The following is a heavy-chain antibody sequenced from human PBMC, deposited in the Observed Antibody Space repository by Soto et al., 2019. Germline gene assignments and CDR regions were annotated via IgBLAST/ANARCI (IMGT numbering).Heavy chain of an antibody. Sequence: GGSLRLSCVASGFTLNTYETYAMNWVRQAPGKGLEWVSTLTSGGSVYYTDSVKGRFTISKDISNNTLYLQMSSLRAEDTAVYYCARGYCRGDSCYSPFDYWGQGALVTVSS. CDR1: GFTLNTYETYA. CDR2: LTSGGSV. D-gene: IGHD2-15*01. V-gene: IGHV3-23*01. J-gene: IGHJ4*02. CDR3: ARGYCRGDSCYSPFDY.